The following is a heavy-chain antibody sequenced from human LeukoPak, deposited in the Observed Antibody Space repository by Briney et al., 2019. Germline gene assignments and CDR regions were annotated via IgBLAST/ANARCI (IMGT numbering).Heavy chain of an antibody. Sequence: GRSLRLSCAASGFTFSSYAMHWVRQAPGKGLEWVAVISYDGSNKYYADSVKGRFTISRDNSKNTLYLQMNSLRAEDTAVYYCARDFGSVEMADYWGQGTLVTVSS. J-gene: IGHJ4*02. CDR3: ARDFGSVEMADY. CDR2: ISYDGSNK. CDR1: GFTFSSYA. V-gene: IGHV3-30-3*01. D-gene: IGHD5-24*01.